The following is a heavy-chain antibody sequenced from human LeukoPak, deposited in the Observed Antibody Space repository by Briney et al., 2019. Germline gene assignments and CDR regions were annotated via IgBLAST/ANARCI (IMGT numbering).Heavy chain of an antibody. D-gene: IGHD2-15*01. Sequence: SETLSLTCTVSGGSISSYYWSRIRQPPGKGLEWIGYIYYSGSTNYNPSLKSRVTISVDTSKNQFSLKLTSVTAADTAVYYCARESGEIGRSMDVWGKGTPVTVSS. CDR1: GGSISSYY. V-gene: IGHV4-59*12. CDR2: IYYSGST. J-gene: IGHJ6*03. CDR3: ARESGEIGRSMDV.